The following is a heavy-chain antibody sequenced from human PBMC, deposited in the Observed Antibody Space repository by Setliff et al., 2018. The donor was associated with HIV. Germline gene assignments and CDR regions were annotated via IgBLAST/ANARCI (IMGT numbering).Heavy chain of an antibody. CDR3: AKWSELLGTPTTGGGFYCGWFDP. CDR2: ISGYNGKT. Sequence: GASVKVSCKASGYSFNTYGISWVRQAPGQGLEWMGWISGYNGKTLYAKKFQGRVTMTTDTSTTTAYMDLSSLRSDDTAVYYCAKWSELLGTPTTGGGFYCGWFDPWGQGTLVTVSS. V-gene: IGHV1-18*01. CDR1: GYSFNTYG. D-gene: IGHD3-22*01. J-gene: IGHJ5*02.